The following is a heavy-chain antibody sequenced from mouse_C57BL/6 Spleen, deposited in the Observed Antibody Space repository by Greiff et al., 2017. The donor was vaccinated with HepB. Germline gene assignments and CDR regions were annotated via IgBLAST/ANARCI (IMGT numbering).Heavy chain of an antibody. V-gene: IGHV5-16*01. D-gene: IGHD2-4*01. J-gene: IGHJ1*03. CDR3: ARNYDYGYFDV. CDR1: GFTFSDYY. Sequence: EVQVVESEGGLVQPGSSMKLSCTASGFTFSDYYMAWVRQVPEKGLEWVANINYDGSSTYYLDSLKSRFIISRDNAKNILYLQMSSLKSEDTATYYCARNYDYGYFDVWGTGTTVTVSS. CDR2: INYDGSST.